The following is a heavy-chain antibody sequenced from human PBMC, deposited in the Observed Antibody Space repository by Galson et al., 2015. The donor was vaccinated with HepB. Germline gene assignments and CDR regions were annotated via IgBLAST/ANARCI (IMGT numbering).Heavy chain of an antibody. J-gene: IGHJ6*02. V-gene: IGHV1-46*01. CDR2: INPSGGST. CDR1: GSTFTSYY. CDR3: AREPYSSSSGNYYGMDV. D-gene: IGHD6-6*01. Sequence: SVKVSCKASGSTFTSYYMHWVRQAPGRGLEWMGIINPSGGSTSYAQKFQGRVTMTRDTSTSTVYMELSSLRSEDTAVYYCAREPYSSSSGNYYGMDVWGQGTTVTVSS.